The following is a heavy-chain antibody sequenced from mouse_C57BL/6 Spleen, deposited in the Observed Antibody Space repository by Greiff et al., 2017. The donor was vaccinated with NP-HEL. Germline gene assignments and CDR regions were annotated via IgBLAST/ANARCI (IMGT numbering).Heavy chain of an antibody. D-gene: IGHD1-1*01. CDR3: ARDWGYGSSKFAY. CDR2: ISDGGSYT. V-gene: IGHV5-4*01. J-gene: IGHJ3*01. CDR1: GFTFSSYA. Sequence: EVHLVESGGGLVKPGGSLKLSCAASGFTFSSYAMSWVRQTPEKRLEWVATISDGGSYTYYPDNVKGRFTISRDNAKNNLYLQMSHLKSEGTAMYYCARDWGYGSSKFAYWGQGTLVTVSA.